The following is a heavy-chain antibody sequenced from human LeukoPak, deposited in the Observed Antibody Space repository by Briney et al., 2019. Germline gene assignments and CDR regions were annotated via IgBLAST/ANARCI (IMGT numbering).Heavy chain of an antibody. V-gene: IGHV3-21*01. D-gene: IGHD3-22*01. J-gene: IGHJ5*02. CDR3: ARDLGYYDSSGP. Sequence: PGGSLRLSCAASGFTFSSYSMNWVRQAPGKGLEWVSSISSSSSYIYYADSVKGRFTISRDNAKNSLYLQMNSLRAEDKAVYYCARDLGYYDSSGPWGQGTLVTVSS. CDR1: GFTFSSYS. CDR2: ISSSSSYI.